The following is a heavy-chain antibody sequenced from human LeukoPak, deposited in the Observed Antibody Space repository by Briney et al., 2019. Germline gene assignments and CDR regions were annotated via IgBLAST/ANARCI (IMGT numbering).Heavy chain of an antibody. Sequence: GGSLRLSCTASGFTFSSYAMNWVRQAPGKGLEWVSGIGAGGTFTYYADSVKGRFTIFRDNSRNTLYLQMNSLRADDTAVYYCAKARVSGYSYGVFSYWGQGTLVTVSS. V-gene: IGHV3-23*01. CDR1: GFTFSSYA. J-gene: IGHJ4*02. CDR2: IGAGGTFT. CDR3: AKARVSGYSYGVFSY. D-gene: IGHD5-18*01.